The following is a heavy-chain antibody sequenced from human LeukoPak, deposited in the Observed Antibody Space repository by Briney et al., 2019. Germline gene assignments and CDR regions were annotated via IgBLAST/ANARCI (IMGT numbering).Heavy chain of an antibody. J-gene: IGHJ4*02. CDR2: INHSGNT. V-gene: IGHV4-34*01. Sequence: SETLSLTCAVYGGSFSGYYWSWIRQPPGKGLEWIGEINHSGNTNYNPSLKSRVTISVDTSKNQFSLKLSSVTAADTAVYYCATIQDTAMVEFDYWGQRTLVTVSS. CDR1: GGSFSGYY. D-gene: IGHD5-18*01. CDR3: ATIQDTAMVEFDY.